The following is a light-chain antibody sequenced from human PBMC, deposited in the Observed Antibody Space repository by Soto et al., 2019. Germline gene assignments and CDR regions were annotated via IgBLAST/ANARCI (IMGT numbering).Light chain of an antibody. J-gene: IGLJ1*01. V-gene: IGLV2-23*02. CDR3: FSYAGDSVYV. CDR1: NSDVGSYNL. Sequence: QSVLTQPASVSGSPRQSITISCTGTNSDVGSYNLVSWFQQHPGKAPKLVIYEVTKRPSGVSDRFSGSKSGNTASLTISGLQAEDKADYYCFSYAGDSVYVFGTGTKVTVL. CDR2: EVT.